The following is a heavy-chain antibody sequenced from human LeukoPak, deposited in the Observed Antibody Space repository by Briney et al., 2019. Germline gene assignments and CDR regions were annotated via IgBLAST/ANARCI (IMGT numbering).Heavy chain of an antibody. J-gene: IGHJ4*02. CDR3: ARAYPSGSCVDYFDY. CDR2: IYYNERS. CDR1: GDSISSYF. D-gene: IGHD1-26*01. Sequence: NASETLSLTCTVSGDSISSYFWSWIRQPPGKGLEWIGYIYYNERSNYNPSLRSRVTILVDTSKNQFSLTLSYVTAADTAVYYCARAYPSGSCVDYFDYWGQGALVTVSS. V-gene: IGHV4-59*08.